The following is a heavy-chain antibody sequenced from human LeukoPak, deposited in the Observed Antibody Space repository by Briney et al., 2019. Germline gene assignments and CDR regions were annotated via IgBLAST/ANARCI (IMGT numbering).Heavy chain of an antibody. CDR1: GFTFSDSA. J-gene: IGHJ4*02. D-gene: IGHD3-22*01. Sequence: GGSLRLSCAASGFTFSDSAMTWVRQAPGKGLDWVSLISFSGANSYYADSVKGRFTISRDNSKDTLFLQMNSLRTEDTAVYSCARAAFDSIGYYLFDYWGQGTLVTVSS. CDR3: ARAAFDSIGYYLFDY. V-gene: IGHV3-23*01. CDR2: ISFSGANS.